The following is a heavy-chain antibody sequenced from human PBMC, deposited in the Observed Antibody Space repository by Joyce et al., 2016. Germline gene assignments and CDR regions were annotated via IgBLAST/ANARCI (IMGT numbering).Heavy chain of an antibody. D-gene: IGHD5-18*01. CDR2: INPKSGGT. CDR3: ARDIRYTYGSYLDY. Sequence: QVHLVQSGAEMKKPGASVKVSCQASGYHFTDFYVHWMRQAPGQGLEWMGWINPKSGGTRFAQRLKGRVNMTCDTSLGTAYMEMSSLGSDDTAVYFCARDIRYTYGSYLDYWGLGTLITVSS. J-gene: IGHJ4*02. V-gene: IGHV1-2*02. CDR1: GYHFTDFY.